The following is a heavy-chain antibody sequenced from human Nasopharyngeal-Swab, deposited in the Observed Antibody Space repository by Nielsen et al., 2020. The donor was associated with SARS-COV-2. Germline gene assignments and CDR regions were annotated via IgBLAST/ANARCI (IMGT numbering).Heavy chain of an antibody. V-gene: IGHV3-11*04. D-gene: IGHD2-2*02. CDR2: ISSSSSTK. Sequence: WLCQRPGQGLEWVSYISSSSSTKYYADSVKGRFTISRDNAKNSLYLQMNSLRDEDTAVYYCARDAIVVVPAAIQYWGQGTLVTVSS. J-gene: IGHJ4*02. CDR3: ARDAIVVVPAAIQY.